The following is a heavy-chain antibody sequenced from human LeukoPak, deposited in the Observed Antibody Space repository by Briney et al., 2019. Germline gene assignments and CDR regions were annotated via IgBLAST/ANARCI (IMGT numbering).Heavy chain of an antibody. J-gene: IGHJ4*02. CDR3: ARDVGGYCSSTSCYRFDY. V-gene: IGHV1-18*01. Sequence: ASVKVSCKASGYTFTSYGISWVRQAPGQGREWMGWISAYNDNTNYAQKRQGRVTMTTDTSTSTAYMELRSLRSDDTAVYCCARDVGGYCSSTSCYRFDYWGQGTLVTVSS. CDR1: GYTFTSYG. D-gene: IGHD2-2*01. CDR2: ISAYNDNT.